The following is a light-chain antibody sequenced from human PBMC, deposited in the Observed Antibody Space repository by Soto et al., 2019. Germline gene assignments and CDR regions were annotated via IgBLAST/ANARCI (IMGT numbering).Light chain of an antibody. V-gene: IGKV3-20*01. CDR2: GTS. Sequence: EIVLTQSPGTLSLSPGQRATLSCRASQSVNSGNLAWYQQKPGQAPRLLMYGTSNRATGIPDRFSGSGSGTDFTLTIIRLERVDFAVYYCQQYSTLPKTLVQGSKLDIK. CDR3: QQYSTLPKT. J-gene: IGKJ1*01. CDR1: QSVNSGN.